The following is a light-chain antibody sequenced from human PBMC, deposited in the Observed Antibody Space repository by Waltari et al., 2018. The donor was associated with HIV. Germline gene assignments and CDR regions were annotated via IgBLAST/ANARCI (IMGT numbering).Light chain of an antibody. CDR2: GAS. Sequence: ELVMTQSPATLSVSPGERPPLSCRASQSVSSNLAWYQQKPGQAHRLLIYGASTRATGIPARFSGSGSGTECTLTISSLQSEDFAVYYCQQYNNWRTFGQGTKVEIK. CDR3: QQYNNWRT. V-gene: IGKV3-15*01. J-gene: IGKJ1*01. CDR1: QSVSSN.